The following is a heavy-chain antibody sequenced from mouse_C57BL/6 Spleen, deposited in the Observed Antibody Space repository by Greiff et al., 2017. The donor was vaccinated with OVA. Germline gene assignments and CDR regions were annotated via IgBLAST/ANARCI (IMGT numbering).Heavy chain of an antibody. V-gene: IGHV1-66*01. CDR3: ARSFHFSSPNAMDY. Sequence: VQGVESGPELVKPGASVKISCKASGYSFTSYYIHWVKQRPGQGLEWIGWIYPGSGNTKYNEKFKGKATLTADTSSSTAYMQLSSLTSEDSAVYYCARSFHFSSPNAMDYWGQGTSVTVSS. J-gene: IGHJ4*01. CDR1: GYSFTSYY. CDR2: IYPGSGNT.